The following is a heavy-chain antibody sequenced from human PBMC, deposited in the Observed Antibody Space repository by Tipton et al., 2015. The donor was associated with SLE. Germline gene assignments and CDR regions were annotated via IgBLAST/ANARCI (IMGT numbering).Heavy chain of an antibody. V-gene: IGHV3-30*02. J-gene: IGHJ4*02. CDR2: IRFDGSNK. CDR3: AKVVSGGSWYGDY. D-gene: IGHD2-15*01. CDR1: GFTFRGYD. Sequence: GSLRLSCEASGFTFRGYDMHWVRQAPGKGLEWVSFIRFDGSNKFYAESVKGRFTISRDNSKNTLYLHMNTLRDEDTAVYYCAKVVSGGSWYGDYWGQGTLVTVSS.